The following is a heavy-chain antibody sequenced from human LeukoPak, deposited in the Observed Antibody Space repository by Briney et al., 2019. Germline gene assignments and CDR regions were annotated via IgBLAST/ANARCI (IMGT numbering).Heavy chain of an antibody. CDR2: IYTSGST. V-gene: IGHV4-4*07. Sequence: SETLSLTCTVSGVSVTSCYWSWLRQPAGKGLEWIGRIYTSGSTSYNPSLRSRLTMSVDTSKNQFSLNLSSVTAADTAVYYCARFTKDRSSSSGYYFDYWGQGTLVTVSS. CDR3: ARFTKDRSSSSGYYFDY. J-gene: IGHJ4*02. CDR1: GVSVTSCY. D-gene: IGHD6-13*01.